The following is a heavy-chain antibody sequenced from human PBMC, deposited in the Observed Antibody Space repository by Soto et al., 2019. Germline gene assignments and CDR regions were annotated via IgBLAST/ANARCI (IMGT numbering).Heavy chain of an antibody. V-gene: IGHV1-3*04. CDR3: ARGRSSGWPRPFYGMDV. CDR2: INTGNGNT. CDR1: GYAFTTYA. J-gene: IGHJ6*02. D-gene: IGHD6-19*01. Sequence: GASVKVSCNTSGYAFTTYAVHWVRQCPGQSLEWVGWINTGNGNTKYSQNFQGRVTITRDTSATTAYMELSSLRSEDTAVYYCARGRSSGWPRPFYGMDVWGQGTTVTVSS.